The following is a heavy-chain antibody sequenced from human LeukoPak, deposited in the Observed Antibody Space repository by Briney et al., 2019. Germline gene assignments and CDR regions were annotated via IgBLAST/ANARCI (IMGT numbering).Heavy chain of an antibody. Sequence: ASVKVSCKASGYTFTSYGISWVRQAPGQGLEWMGWISAYNGNTNYAQKLQGRVTMTTDTSTSTAYMELRSLRSDDTAVYYCARAPYYYDSSGFRKTRSVYYYMDVWGKGTTVTISS. CDR2: ISAYNGNT. D-gene: IGHD3-22*01. CDR3: ARAPYYYDSSGFRKTRSVYYYMDV. CDR1: GYTFTSYG. V-gene: IGHV1-18*01. J-gene: IGHJ6*03.